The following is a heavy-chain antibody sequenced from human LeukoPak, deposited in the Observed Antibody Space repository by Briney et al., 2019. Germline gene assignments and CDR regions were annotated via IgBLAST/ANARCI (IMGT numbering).Heavy chain of an antibody. CDR3: ARQAMGTVTTDRAFDI. J-gene: IGHJ3*02. CDR2: IYYSGST. Sequence: NSSETLSLTCTVSGGCISSYYWSWIRQPPGKGLEWIGYIYYSGSTNYNPSLKSRVTISVDTSKNQFSLKLSSVTAADTAVYYCARQAMGTVTTDRAFDIWGQGTMVTVSS. V-gene: IGHV4-59*08. CDR1: GGCISSYY. D-gene: IGHD4-17*01.